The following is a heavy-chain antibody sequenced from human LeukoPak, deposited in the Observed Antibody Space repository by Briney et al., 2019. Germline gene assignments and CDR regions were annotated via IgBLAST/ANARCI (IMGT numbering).Heavy chain of an antibody. Sequence: PSETLSLTCAVYGGSFSGYYWSWIRQPPGKGLEWIGEINHSGSTNYDPSLKSRVTISVDTSKNQFSLKLSSVTAADTAVYYCARGLFAFHWGQGTLVTVSS. J-gene: IGHJ4*02. CDR1: GGSFSGYY. D-gene: IGHD2/OR15-2a*01. V-gene: IGHV4-34*01. CDR2: INHSGST. CDR3: ARGLFAFH.